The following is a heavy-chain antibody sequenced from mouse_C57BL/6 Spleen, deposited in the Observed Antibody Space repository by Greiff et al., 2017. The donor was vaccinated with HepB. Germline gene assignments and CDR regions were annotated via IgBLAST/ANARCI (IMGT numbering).Heavy chain of an antibody. CDR3: ASPDYYGSNYWYFDV. CDR1: GYSITSGYY. V-gene: IGHV3-6*01. J-gene: IGHJ1*03. D-gene: IGHD1-1*01. Sequence: EVKLMESGPGLVKPSQSLSLTCSVTGYSITSGYYWNWIRQFPGNKLEWMGYISYDGSNNYNPSLKNRISITRDTSKNQFFLKLNSVTTEDTATYYCASPDYYGSNYWYFDVWGTGTTVTVSS. CDR2: ISYDGSN.